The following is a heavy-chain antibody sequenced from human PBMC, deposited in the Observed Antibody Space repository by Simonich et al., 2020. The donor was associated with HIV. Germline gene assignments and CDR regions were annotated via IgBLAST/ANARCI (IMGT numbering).Heavy chain of an antibody. CDR1: GGSFSGYY. V-gene: IGHV4-34*01. Sequence: QVHLQQWGAGLLKPSETLSLTCAVYGGSFSGYYWSWIRQPPGKGLEWIGEINHSGSTDYNPARKSRVTISVATSKNQFSLKLSSLTAADTAVYYCARRTGYDLDYWGQGTLVTVSS. CDR3: ARRTGYDLDY. J-gene: IGHJ4*02. D-gene: IGHD5-12*01. CDR2: INHSGST.